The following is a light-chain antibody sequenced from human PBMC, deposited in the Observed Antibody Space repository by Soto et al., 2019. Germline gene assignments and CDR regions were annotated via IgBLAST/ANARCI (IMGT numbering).Light chain of an antibody. Sequence: QSVLTQPASVSGSPGQSITISCTGTSSDVGGYNYVSWYQQHPGKPPKLMIYDVSNRPSGVSNRFSGSKSGNTASLTISGLQAEDEADYYCSSYTSSSTSVFGTGTKVTVL. CDR1: SSDVGGYNY. CDR3: SSYTSSSTSV. CDR2: DVS. J-gene: IGLJ1*01. V-gene: IGLV2-14*01.